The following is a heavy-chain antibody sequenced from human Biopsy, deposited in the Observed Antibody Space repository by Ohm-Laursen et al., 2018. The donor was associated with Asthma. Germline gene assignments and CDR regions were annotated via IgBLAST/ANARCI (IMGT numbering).Heavy chain of an antibody. D-gene: IGHD2-2*01. CDR2: INSVFGTT. V-gene: IGHV1-69*13. J-gene: IGHJ4*02. CDR1: GGSFNTYV. Sequence: SVKVSCKSLGGSFNTYVIDWVRQAPGQGLEWMGGINSVFGTTTYPQKFQDRVTITADESTSTVYMELSSLRSEDTAVYYCARKAGSCISRTCYSLDFWGQGTLVTVSS. CDR3: ARKAGSCISRTCYSLDF.